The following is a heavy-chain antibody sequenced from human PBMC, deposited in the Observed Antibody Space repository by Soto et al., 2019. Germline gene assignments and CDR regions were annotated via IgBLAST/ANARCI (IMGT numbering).Heavy chain of an antibody. Sequence: QVQLQQSGPGLVKPSQTLSLTCTVSGGSISSGAYFWSWLRQPPGKLLEWIGQIYYSGSAYYNPSLSIRGIISRATCKTQRSPKLNSVTAADTAVYFCAGEGYGDHYWLDPWGQGSLVTVSS. D-gene: IGHD4-17*01. CDR1: GGSISSGAYF. J-gene: IGHJ5*02. V-gene: IGHV4-30-4*01. CDR2: IYYSGSA. CDR3: AGEGYGDHYWLDP.